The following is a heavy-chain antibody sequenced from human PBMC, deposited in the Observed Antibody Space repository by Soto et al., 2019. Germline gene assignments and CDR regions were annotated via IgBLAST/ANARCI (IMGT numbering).Heavy chain of an antibody. D-gene: IGHD3-10*01. V-gene: IGHV6-1*01. CDR3: ARSMMVRGVFNWFDP. J-gene: IGHJ5*02. CDR2: TYYRSKWYN. Sequence: SQTLSLTCAISGDSVSSNSAAWNWIRQSPSRGLEWLGRTYYRSKWYNDYAVSVKGRITINPDTSKNQFSLQLNSVTPEDTAVYYCARSMMVRGVFNWFDPWGQGTLVTVSS. CDR1: GDSVSSNSAA.